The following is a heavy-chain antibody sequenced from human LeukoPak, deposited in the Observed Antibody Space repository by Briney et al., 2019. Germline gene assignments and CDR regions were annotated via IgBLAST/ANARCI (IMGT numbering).Heavy chain of an antibody. D-gene: IGHD1-7*01. Sequence: SETLSLTCTVSGSSISSYDWSWIRQPPGKGLEWVGYIYYGGSTNYNPSLKSRVTISVDTSKNQFSLKLSSVTAADTAVYYCARVPGGGTAANWGQGTMVTVSS. J-gene: IGHJ3*01. CDR2: IYYGGST. CDR1: GSSISSYD. CDR3: ARVPGGGTAAN. V-gene: IGHV4-59*01.